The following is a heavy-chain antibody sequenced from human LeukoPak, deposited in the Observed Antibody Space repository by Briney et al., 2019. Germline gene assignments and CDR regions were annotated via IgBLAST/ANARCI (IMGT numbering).Heavy chain of an antibody. CDR3: ARDGKGRNRIGYYFDY. V-gene: IGHV3-11*06. Sequence: PGGSLRLSCAASGFTFSDYYMSWIRQAPGKGLEWVSYISGSSSYTNYADSVKGRFTISRDNAKNSLYLQMNSLRAEDTAVYYCARDGKGRNRIGYYFDYWGQGTLVTVSS. J-gene: IGHJ4*02. CDR1: GFTFSDYY. D-gene: IGHD3-10*01. CDR2: ISGSSSYT.